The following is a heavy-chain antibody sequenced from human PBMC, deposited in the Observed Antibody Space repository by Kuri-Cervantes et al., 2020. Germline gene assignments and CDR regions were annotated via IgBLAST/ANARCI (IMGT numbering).Heavy chain of an antibody. CDR3: ARINGVWYLAK. CDR2: IKRDGSET. CDR1: GFTGGNYW. Sequence: GESLKISCVVAGFTGGNYWLSWVRQAPGKGPEWVGNIKRDGSETYYADSVRGRFTISRDNAKNSLYLQMKSLRVEDTAVYYCARINGVWYLAKWGQGTLVTVSS. V-gene: IGHV3-7*01. J-gene: IGHJ1*01. D-gene: IGHD6-13*01.